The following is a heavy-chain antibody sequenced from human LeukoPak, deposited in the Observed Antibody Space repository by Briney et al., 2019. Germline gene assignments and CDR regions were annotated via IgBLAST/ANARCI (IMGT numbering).Heavy chain of an antibody. CDR1: GDSISSYY. J-gene: IGHJ4*02. D-gene: IGHD5-24*01. V-gene: IGHV4-59*01. CDR2: IYYSGST. CDR3: ARDRSNGYNVFDY. Sequence: TSETLSLTCTVSGDSISSYYWSWIRQPPGKGLEWIGCIYYSGSTNYSPSLKSRVTISVDTSKNQFSLKLSSVTAADTAVYYCARDRSNGYNVFDYWGQGTLVIVT.